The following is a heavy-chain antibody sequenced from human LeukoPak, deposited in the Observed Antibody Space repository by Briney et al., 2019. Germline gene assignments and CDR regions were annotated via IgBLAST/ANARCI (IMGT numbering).Heavy chain of an antibody. Sequence: GGSLRLSCAASGFTFSSYSMNWVRQAPGKGLEWVSSISSSSSYIYYADSVKGRFTISRDNAKNSLYLQMNSLRAEDTAVYYCAKDHYSNYRSLTLYYFDYWGQGTLVTVSS. CDR3: AKDHYSNYRSLTLYYFDY. CDR2: ISSSSSYI. V-gene: IGHV3-21*04. CDR1: GFTFSSYS. D-gene: IGHD4-11*01. J-gene: IGHJ4*02.